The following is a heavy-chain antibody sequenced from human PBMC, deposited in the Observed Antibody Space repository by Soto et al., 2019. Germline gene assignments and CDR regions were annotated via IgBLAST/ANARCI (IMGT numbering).Heavy chain of an antibody. D-gene: IGHD3-9*01. Sequence: ASVKVSCKASGYTFTSYGISWVRQAPGQGLEWMGWISAYNGNTNYAQKLQGRVTMTTDTSTSTAYMELRSLRSDDTAVYYCARDRGILTGYSYYYYYGVDVWGQGTTVTVSS. CDR1: GYTFTSYG. J-gene: IGHJ6*02. V-gene: IGHV1-18*01. CDR3: ARDRGILTGYSYYYYYGVDV. CDR2: ISAYNGNT.